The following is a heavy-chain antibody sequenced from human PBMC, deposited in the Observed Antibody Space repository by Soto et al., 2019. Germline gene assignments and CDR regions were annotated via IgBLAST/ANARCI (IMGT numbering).Heavy chain of an antibody. D-gene: IGHD3-22*01. Sequence: GASVKVSCKGSGGTFSSYAISWGRQAPGQGLEWMGGIIPIFGTANYAQKFQGRVTITADESASTAYMELSSLRSEDTAVYYCAGVYSIRASSGYNWFDPWGQGTLVTVSS. V-gene: IGHV1-69*13. CDR3: AGVYSIRASSGYNWFDP. CDR2: IIPIFGTA. CDR1: GGTFSSYA. J-gene: IGHJ5*02.